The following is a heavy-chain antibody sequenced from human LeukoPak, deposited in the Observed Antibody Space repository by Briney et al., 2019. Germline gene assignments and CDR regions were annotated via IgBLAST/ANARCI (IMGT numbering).Heavy chain of an antibody. V-gene: IGHV4-34*01. J-gene: IGHJ6*02. CDR3: ASQAYCSGGSCSSDRNHYYYGMDV. CDR1: GGSFSGYY. D-gene: IGHD2-15*01. Sequence: SETLSLTCAVYGGSFSGYYWSWIRQPPGKGLEWIGESNHSGSTNYNPSLKSRVTMTVDTSKNQFSLKLSSVTAADTAVYYCASQAYCSGGSCSSDRNHYYYGMDVWGQGTTVTVSS. CDR2: SNHSGST.